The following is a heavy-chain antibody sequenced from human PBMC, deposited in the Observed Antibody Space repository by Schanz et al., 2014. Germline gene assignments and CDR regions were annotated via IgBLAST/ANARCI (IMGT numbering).Heavy chain of an antibody. D-gene: IGHD5-12*01. CDR1: GFTVNTNY. CDR3: ARDEGRDGYNLAFDV. J-gene: IGHJ3*01. V-gene: IGHV3-53*01. Sequence: EVQLVESGGGLIQPGGSLRLSCAVSGFTVNTNYMSWVRQAPRKGLEWISSMYINSGSTQYADSVKGRFIISRDSSKNTLFLQMNSLRPEDTALYFCARDEGRDGYNLAFDVWGQGTLVTVSS. CDR2: MYINSGST.